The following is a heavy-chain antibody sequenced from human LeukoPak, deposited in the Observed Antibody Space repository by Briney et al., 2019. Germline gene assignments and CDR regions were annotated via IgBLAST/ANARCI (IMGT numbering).Heavy chain of an antibody. J-gene: IGHJ4*02. V-gene: IGHV3-30*18. CDR3: AKEGAAMASSYFDY. Sequence: GGSLRLSCAASGFTFSSYGMQWVRQAPGKGLEWVAVISHDGTVQHYADSVKGRFTISRDNSDNTLYLQMNSLRDEDTAMYYCAKEGAAMASSYFDYWGQGTLITVSS. D-gene: IGHD5-18*01. CDR1: GFTFSSYG. CDR2: ISHDGTVQ.